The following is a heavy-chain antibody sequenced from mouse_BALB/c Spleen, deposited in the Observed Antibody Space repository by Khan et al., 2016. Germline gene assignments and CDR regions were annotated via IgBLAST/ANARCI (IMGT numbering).Heavy chain of an antibody. V-gene: IGHV9-2-1*01. D-gene: IGHD1-1*01. CDR1: GYTFTDYS. Sequence: QIQLVQSGPELKKPGETVKISCKASGYTFTDYSMHWVKQAPGKGLKWMGWINTETGEPTYADDFTGRFAFSLETSARTAYLQINNLKNADSATSCCASYYGSRGFADCGQETLVVVSA. CDR2: INTETGEP. J-gene: IGHJ3*01. CDR3: ASYYGSRGFAD.